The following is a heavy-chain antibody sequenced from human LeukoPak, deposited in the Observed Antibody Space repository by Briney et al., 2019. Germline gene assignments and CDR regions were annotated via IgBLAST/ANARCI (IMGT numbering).Heavy chain of an antibody. CDR2: INPNSGGT. Sequence: ASMKVSCKASGYTFTGYYLHWVRQAPGQGLEWMGWINPNSGGTNYAQKFQGRVTMTRDTSISTAYMELSRLRSDDTAVYYCARDGKPGVAEAGYSYDSWGQGTLVTVSS. CDR1: GYTFTGYY. CDR3: ARDGKPGVAEAGYSYDS. J-gene: IGHJ5*02. D-gene: IGHD5-18*01. V-gene: IGHV1-2*02.